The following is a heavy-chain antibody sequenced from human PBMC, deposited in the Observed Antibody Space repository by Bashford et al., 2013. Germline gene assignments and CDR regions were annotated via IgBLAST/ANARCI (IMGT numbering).Heavy chain of an antibody. Sequence: VASVKVSCKASGYTFTGYYIHWVRQASGQGFEWMGWINPISGNSNYAEKFQGRVTLTRDTSVSTAYMDLDRLTSDDTAMYYCAKVDVAGPLGHLQNWGQGTLVTVSS. CDR2: INPISGNS. CDR1: GYTFTGYY. D-gene: IGHD3/OR15-3a*01. CDR3: AKVDVAGPLGHLQN. V-gene: IGHV1-2*02. J-gene: IGHJ1*01.